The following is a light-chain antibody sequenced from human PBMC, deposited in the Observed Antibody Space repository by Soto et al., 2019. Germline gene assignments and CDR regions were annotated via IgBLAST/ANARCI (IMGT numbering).Light chain of an antibody. J-gene: IGLJ3*02. CDR1: SSDVGGYNF. V-gene: IGLV2-8*01. CDR3: SSYAGSNNWV. Sequence: QSVLTQPPSASGSPGQSVTISCTGTSSDVGGYNFVSWYQHHPGKAPKLIIYEVTKRPSGGPGRFSGSKSGNTASLTVSGLQAEDEADYYCSSYAGSNNWVFGGGTKLTVL. CDR2: EVT.